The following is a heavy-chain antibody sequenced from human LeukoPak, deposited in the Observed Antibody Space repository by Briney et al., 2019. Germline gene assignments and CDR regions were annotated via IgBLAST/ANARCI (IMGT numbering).Heavy chain of an antibody. CDR2: ISPYNDNT. J-gene: IGHJ4*02. CDR3: ARDFTGDYDY. V-gene: IGHV1-18*01. Sequence: ASVKVSCKAAGYTFTSYDINWVRQATGQGLEWMGWISPYNDNTDYAQKFQGRLTMTTDTSTSTAYMELRSLRSDDTDVYYCARDFTGDYDYWGQGTLVTVPS. CDR1: GYTFTSYD. D-gene: IGHD1-14*01.